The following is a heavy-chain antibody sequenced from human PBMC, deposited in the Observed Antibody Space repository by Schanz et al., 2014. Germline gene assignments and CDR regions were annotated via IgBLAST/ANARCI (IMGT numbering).Heavy chain of an antibody. D-gene: IGHD6-19*01. Sequence: DVQLLESGGGLVQPGGSLRLSCAASGFTFSSYAMSWVRQAPGKGLEWVSALSGSGGSTYYADSVKGRFSISRDYSKNTLYLQMSSLRAEDTAIYYCAKLSSSGRLAGYFDYWGQGALVTVSS. CDR1: GFTFSSYA. V-gene: IGHV3-23*01. CDR3: AKLSSSGRLAGYFDY. J-gene: IGHJ4*02. CDR2: LSGSGGST.